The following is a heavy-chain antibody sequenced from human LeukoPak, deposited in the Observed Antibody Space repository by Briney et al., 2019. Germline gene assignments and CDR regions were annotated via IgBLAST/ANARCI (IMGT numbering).Heavy chain of an antibody. Sequence: SETLSLTCTVSGGSISSSSYYWGWIRQPPGKGLEWIGSIYYSGSTYNNPSLKSRVTISVDTSKNQFSLKLSSVTAADTAVYYCARDPSGPPGYCSSTSCRRENWFDPWGQGTLVTVSS. V-gene: IGHV4-39*07. CDR3: ARDPSGPPGYCSSTSCRRENWFDP. J-gene: IGHJ5*02. CDR1: GGSISSSSYY. CDR2: IYYSGST. D-gene: IGHD2-2*01.